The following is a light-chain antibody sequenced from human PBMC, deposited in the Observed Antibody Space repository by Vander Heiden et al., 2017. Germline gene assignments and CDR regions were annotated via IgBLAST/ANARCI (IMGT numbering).Light chain of an antibody. Sequence: QSVLTQPPSVSGAPGQRVTISCTWSSSNIGAGYDVHWYQQLPGTAPKLLIYNDNNRPSGVPDRFSGSKSGTSASLAITGLQAEDEADYYCQSYDSSLSAVVFGGGTKLTVL. J-gene: IGLJ2*01. CDR2: NDN. CDR1: SSNIGAGYD. CDR3: QSYDSSLSAVV. V-gene: IGLV1-40*01.